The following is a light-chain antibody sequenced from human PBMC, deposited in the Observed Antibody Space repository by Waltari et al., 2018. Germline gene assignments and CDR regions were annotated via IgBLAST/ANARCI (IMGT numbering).Light chain of an antibody. Sequence: QPVLTQSPSASASLGASVKLTCTLSSGHSTYAIAWHQKQPEKGPRYLMKVNSDGSQTKGDGIPDRFSGCSSGAGRYRTMSRLQAEDEADYYCQTWGPATWVFGGGTKLTVL. CDR1: SGHSTYA. J-gene: IGLJ3*02. CDR2: VNSDGSQ. V-gene: IGLV4-69*01. CDR3: QTWGPATWV.